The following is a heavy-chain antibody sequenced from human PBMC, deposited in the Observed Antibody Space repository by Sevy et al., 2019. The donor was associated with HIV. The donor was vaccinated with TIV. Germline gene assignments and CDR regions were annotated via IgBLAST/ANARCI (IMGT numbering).Heavy chain of an antibody. D-gene: IGHD3-10*01. CDR3: ARDLNPITMVRAVIITAGGAFDI. CDR1: GGTFSSYA. Sequence: ASVKVSCKASGGTFSSYAISWVRQAPGQGLEWMGGIIPIFGTANYAQKFQGRVTITADESTSTAYMELSSLRSEDTAVYYCARDLNPITMVRAVIITAGGAFDIWGQGTMVTVSS. J-gene: IGHJ3*02. V-gene: IGHV1-69*13. CDR2: IIPIFGTA.